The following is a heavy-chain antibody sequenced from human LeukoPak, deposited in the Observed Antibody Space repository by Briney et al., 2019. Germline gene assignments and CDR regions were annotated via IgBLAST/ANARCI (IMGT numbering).Heavy chain of an antibody. CDR1: GGSFSGYY. CDR2: INHSGST. D-gene: IGHD3-10*02. V-gene: IGHV4-34*01. CDR3: ARGGNYYVQIPKPDAFDI. J-gene: IGHJ3*02. Sequence: SETLSLTCAVYGGSFSGYYWNWIRQPPGKGLEWIGEINHSGSTNYNPSLKSRVTISVDTSKNQFSLKLSSVTAADTAVYYCARGGNYYVQIPKPDAFDIWGQGTMVTVSS.